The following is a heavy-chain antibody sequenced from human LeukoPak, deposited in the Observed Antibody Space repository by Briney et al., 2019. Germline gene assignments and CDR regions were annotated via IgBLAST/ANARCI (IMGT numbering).Heavy chain of an antibody. D-gene: IGHD1-26*01. CDR3: ARDKWELREGDWFDP. J-gene: IGHJ5*02. CDR1: GFTFSDYY. V-gene: IGHV3-11*04. CDR2: ISSSGSTI. Sequence: PGGSLRLSCAASGFTFSDYYMSWIRQAPGKGLEWVSYISSSGSTIYYADSVKGRFTISRDNAKNSLYLQMNSLRAEDTAVYYCARDKWELREGDWFDPWGQGTLVTVSS.